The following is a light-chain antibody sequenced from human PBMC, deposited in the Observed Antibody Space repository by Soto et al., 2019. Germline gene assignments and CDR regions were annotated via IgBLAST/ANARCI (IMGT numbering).Light chain of an antibody. V-gene: IGKV3-15*01. CDR1: QSISSN. Sequence: EIVMTQSPVTLSLSPGERATLSCRASQSISSNLAWYQQKRGQAPRLLIYGASTRATGIPARFSGSGSGTDFTLTISRLEPEDFAVYYCQQYDIRPRTFGQGTRVDIK. CDR3: QQYDIRPRT. J-gene: IGKJ1*01. CDR2: GAS.